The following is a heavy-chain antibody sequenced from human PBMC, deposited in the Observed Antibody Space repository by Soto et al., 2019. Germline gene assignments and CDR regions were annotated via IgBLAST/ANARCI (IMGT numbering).Heavy chain of an antibody. Sequence: QVQLQESGPGLVKPSETLSLTCTFSGGSFSGYYCNWIRQTPGKGLEWIGYMHYSGSTKYNPSLGSRVTISLDTSMNQFSLKLSSVTAVDTAVYYCARRPAYFDAAFDVWGQGTVVTVSS. J-gene: IGHJ3*01. D-gene: IGHD3-16*01. CDR2: MHYSGST. V-gene: IGHV4-59*08. CDR1: GGSFSGYY. CDR3: ARRPAYFDAAFDV.